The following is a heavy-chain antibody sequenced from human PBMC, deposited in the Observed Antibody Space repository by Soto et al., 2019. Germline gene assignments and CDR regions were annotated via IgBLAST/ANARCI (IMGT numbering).Heavy chain of an antibody. Sequence: SETLSLTCTVSGGSISSYYWSWIRQPPGKGLEWIGYIYYSGSTNYNPSLKSRVTISVDTSKNQFSLKLSSVTAADTAVYYCARERVWNSSSWPYFDYWRQGTLVTVSS. CDR1: GGSISSYY. CDR3: ARERVWNSSSWPYFDY. V-gene: IGHV4-59*01. J-gene: IGHJ4*02. D-gene: IGHD6-13*01. CDR2: IYYSGST.